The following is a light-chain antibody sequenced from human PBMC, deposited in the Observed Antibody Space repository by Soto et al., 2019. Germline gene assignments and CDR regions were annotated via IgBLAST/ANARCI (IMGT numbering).Light chain of an antibody. CDR2: GAS. J-gene: IGKJ5*01. CDR1: QAISNY. CDR3: QQSIYTPIT. V-gene: IGKV1-39*01. Sequence: QMTQSPSSLSGSVGDRVTITCRASQAISNYLNWYQQKPWKPPKVLIYGASSLQGGVPLTFSGSGYGTNVTINIASLRPEDLATYYHQQSIYTPITFGQGTRVDTK.